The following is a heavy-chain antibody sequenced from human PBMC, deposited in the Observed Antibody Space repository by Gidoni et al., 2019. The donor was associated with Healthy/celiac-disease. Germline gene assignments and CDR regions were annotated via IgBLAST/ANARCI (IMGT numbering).Heavy chain of an antibody. V-gene: IGHV1-3*01. D-gene: IGHD3-3*01. CDR3: ARARYDFWSGYLSS. Sequence: KYSQKFQGRVTITRDTSASTAYMELSSLRSEDTAVYYCARARYDFWSGYLSSWGQGTLVTVSS. J-gene: IGHJ5*02.